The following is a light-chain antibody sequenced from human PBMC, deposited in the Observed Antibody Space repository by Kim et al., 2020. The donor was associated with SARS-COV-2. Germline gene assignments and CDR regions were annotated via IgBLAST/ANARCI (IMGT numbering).Light chain of an antibody. CDR3: LQHSTYPIT. V-gene: IGKV1-17*01. CDR2: GAS. J-gene: IGKJ5*01. CDR1: QDIRND. Sequence: SVGDRVTITCRASQDIRNDLGWYQQNPGRPPKRLIFGASSLQSGVPSMFSGSESGTEFTLTISSVQPEDFATYFCLQHSTYPITFGQGTRLEIK.